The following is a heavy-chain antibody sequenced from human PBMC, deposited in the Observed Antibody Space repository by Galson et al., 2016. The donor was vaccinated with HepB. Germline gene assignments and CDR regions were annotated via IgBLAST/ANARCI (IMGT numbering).Heavy chain of an antibody. V-gene: IGHV5-51*01. J-gene: IGHJ4*02. D-gene: IGHD3-9*01. CDR1: GSSSTTYW. CDR3: ARVATMTGTPFDA. Sequence: SGAEVKKPGESLRISCTGSGSSSTTYWIGWVRQMPGKGLEWVGLIYPGDSDAKYSPSFEGQVTMSADMSTNTAYLQWSSLKASDAAIYYCARVATMTGTPFDAWGQGTLVTVSS. CDR2: IYPGDSDA.